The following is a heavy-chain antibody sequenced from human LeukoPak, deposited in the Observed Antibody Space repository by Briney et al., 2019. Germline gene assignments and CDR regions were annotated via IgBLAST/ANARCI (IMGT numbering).Heavy chain of an antibody. CDR1: GYTFTSYD. Sequence: ASVKLSCKASGYTFTSYDINWVRQAPGQGLECMGWMNPKSGNTGYPQKFQGRATMTTNTSISTGYMELSSLRSEDTAVYYCARPVRERAPPPLDPVNCSGGSCYSYYFDYWRQGTLVTVSS. CDR3: ARPVRERAPPPLDPVNCSGGSCYSYYFDY. V-gene: IGHV1-8*01. CDR2: MNPKSGNT. J-gene: IGHJ4*02. D-gene: IGHD2-15*01.